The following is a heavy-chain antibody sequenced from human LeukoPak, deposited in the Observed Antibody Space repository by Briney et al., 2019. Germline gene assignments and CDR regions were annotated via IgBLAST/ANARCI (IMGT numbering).Heavy chain of an antibody. CDR1: GYTLTELS. V-gene: IGHV1-24*01. CDR2: FDPEDGET. Sequence: ASVKVSCKVSGYTLTELSMHWVRQAPGKGLEWMGGFDPEDGETIYAQKFQGRVTMTEDTSTDTAYMELSSLRSEDTAVYYCATSPRKWFGEFVSDYWGQGTLVTVSS. D-gene: IGHD3-10*01. J-gene: IGHJ4*02. CDR3: ATSPRKWFGEFVSDY.